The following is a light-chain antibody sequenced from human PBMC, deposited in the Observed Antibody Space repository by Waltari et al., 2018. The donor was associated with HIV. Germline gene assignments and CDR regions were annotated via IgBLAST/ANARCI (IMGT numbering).Light chain of an antibody. V-gene: IGLV1-44*01. CDR2: SND. J-gene: IGLJ1*01. Sequence: QSVLTQPPSASGTPGQRVTISCSGSNSTIGSYTVDWYQQFPGTAPKLLISSNDQRPSGVPDRFSGSKSGTSASLAISGLQSEDEADYYCAAWDDSLNGYVFGSGTKVTVL. CDR1: NSTIGSYT. CDR3: AAWDDSLNGYV.